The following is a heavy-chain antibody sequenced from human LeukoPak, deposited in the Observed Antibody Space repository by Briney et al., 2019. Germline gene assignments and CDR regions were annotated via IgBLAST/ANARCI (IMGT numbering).Heavy chain of an antibody. CDR2: ISSNGGST. CDR1: GFTFSSYA. D-gene: IGHD6-13*01. J-gene: IGHJ4*02. Sequence: GVSLRLSCAASGFTFSSYAMHWVRQAPGKGLEYVSAISSNGGSTYYPYSVKGRFTFSRDNSKNTLYLHMCSLSAEDMAVYYSARGEIAAAGIIDYWGQGTLVTLSS. CDR3: ARGEIAAAGIIDY. V-gene: IGHV3-64*01.